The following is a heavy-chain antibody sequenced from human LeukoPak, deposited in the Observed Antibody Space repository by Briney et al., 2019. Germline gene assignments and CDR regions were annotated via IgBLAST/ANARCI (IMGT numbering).Heavy chain of an antibody. J-gene: IGHJ4*02. CDR1: GFTFSSYS. CDR3: ARDDGEDYYGSGSYRY. D-gene: IGHD3-10*01. CDR2: ISSSSSTI. Sequence: GGSLRLSCAASGFTFSSYSMNWVRQAPGEGLEGVSYISSSSSTIYYADSVKGRFTISRDNAKNSLYLQMNSLRAEDTAVYYCARDDGEDYYGSGSYRYWGQGTLVTVSS. V-gene: IGHV3-48*01.